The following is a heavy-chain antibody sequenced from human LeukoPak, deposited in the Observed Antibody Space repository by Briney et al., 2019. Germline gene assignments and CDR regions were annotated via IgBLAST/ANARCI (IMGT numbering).Heavy chain of an antibody. Sequence: GRSLRLPCAASGFTFSSYAMHWVRQAPGKGLEWVSAISGSGGSTYYADSVKGRFTISRDNSKNTLYLQMNSLRAEDTAVYYCAKVASKRPSPNWFDPWGQGTLVTVSS. D-gene: IGHD6-6*01. CDR2: ISGSGGST. V-gene: IGHV3-23*01. CDR1: GFTFSSYA. CDR3: AKVASKRPSPNWFDP. J-gene: IGHJ5*02.